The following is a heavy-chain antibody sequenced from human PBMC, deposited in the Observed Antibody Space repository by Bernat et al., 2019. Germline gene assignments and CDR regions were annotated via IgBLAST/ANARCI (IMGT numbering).Heavy chain of an antibody. CDR2: INSKYT. CDR3: AKGQHSDWLWFFEI. CDR1: GLSISAYA. V-gene: IGHV3-23*03. D-gene: IGHD3-9*01. Sequence: EVQLLESGGGLVQPGGSLRLSCAASGLSISAYAMTWVRQAPGKGLEWVSLINSKYTYYTDSVRGRFTISRDNSENSLYLQMNSLRAEDTAVYYCAKGQHSDWLWFFEIWGRGTLVTVSS. J-gene: IGHJ2*01.